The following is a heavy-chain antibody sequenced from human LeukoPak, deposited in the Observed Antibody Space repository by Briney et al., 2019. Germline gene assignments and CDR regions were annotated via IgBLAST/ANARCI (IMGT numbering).Heavy chain of an antibody. J-gene: IGHJ4*02. CDR1: GGTFSSYA. Sequence: ASVKVSCTASGGTFSSYAISWVRQAPGQGLEWMGGIIPIFGTANYAQKFQGRVTITADESTSTAYMELSSLRSEDTAVYYCAKSGGHCGSTSCYSAGDYWGQGTLVTVSS. CDR2: IIPIFGTA. V-gene: IGHV1-69*01. CDR3: AKSGGHCGSTSCYSAGDY. D-gene: IGHD2-2*02.